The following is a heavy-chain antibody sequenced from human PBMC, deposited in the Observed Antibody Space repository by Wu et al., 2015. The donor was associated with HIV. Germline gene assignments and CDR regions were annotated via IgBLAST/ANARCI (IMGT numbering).Heavy chain of an antibody. CDR2: ISTYNGDT. Sequence: QVQLLQPGAEVKKPGSSVKVSCKASGYTFTNYGINWVRQAPGQGLEWMGWISTYNGDTNYAQNLQGRVTMTTDTSTNTAYMELRSLKSDDTAVYYCARSYYDNSGSDYFEYWGQGTLVTVSS. D-gene: IGHD3-22*01. CDR3: ARSYYDNSGSDYFEY. V-gene: IGHV1-18*01. CDR1: GYTFTNYG. J-gene: IGHJ4*02.